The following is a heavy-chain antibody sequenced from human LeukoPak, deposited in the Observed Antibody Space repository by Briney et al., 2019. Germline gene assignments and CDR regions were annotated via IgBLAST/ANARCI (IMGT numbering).Heavy chain of an antibody. J-gene: IGHJ4*02. D-gene: IGHD2/OR15-2a*01. V-gene: IGHV4-34*01. CDR2: INHSGST. CDR3: ARARERVYAPGYFDY. CDR1: GGSFSGYY. Sequence: SETLSLTCAVYGGSFSGYYWSWIRQPPGKGLEWIGEINHSGSTNHNPSLKSRVTISVDTSKNQFSLRLSSVTAADTAVYYCARARERVYAPGYFDYWGQGTLVTVSS.